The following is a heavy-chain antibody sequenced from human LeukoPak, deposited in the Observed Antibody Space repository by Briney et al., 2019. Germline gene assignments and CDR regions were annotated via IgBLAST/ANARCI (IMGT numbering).Heavy chain of an antibody. Sequence: SETLSLTCTVSGGSMSNYYWSWIRQPPGKGLDWIGYIYYRGSTNYNPSLKSRVTISLDTSKNQFSLKLSSVTAADTAVYYCARDSGMVATSSNYWGQGTLVTVSS. CDR1: GGSMSNYY. D-gene: IGHD5-12*01. V-gene: IGHV4-59*12. CDR3: ARDSGMVATSSNY. CDR2: IYYRGST. J-gene: IGHJ4*02.